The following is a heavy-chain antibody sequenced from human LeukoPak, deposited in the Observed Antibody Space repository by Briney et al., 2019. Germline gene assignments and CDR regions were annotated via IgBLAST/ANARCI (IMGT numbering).Heavy chain of an antibody. CDR2: IYYSGST. CDR3: ASSSTVTTPPFDY. D-gene: IGHD4-17*01. V-gene: IGHV4-30-4*08. J-gene: IGHJ4*02. CDR1: GGSISSGDYY. Sequence: PSETLSLTCTVSGGSISSGDYYWSWIRQPPGKGLEWIGYIYYSGSTYYNPSLKSRVTISVDTSKNQFSLKLSSVTAADTAVYYCASSSTVTTPPFDYWGQGTLVTVSS.